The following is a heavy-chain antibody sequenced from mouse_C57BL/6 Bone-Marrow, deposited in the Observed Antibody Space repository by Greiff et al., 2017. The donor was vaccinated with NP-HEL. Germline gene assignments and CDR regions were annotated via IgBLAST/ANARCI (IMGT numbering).Heavy chain of an antibody. V-gene: IGHV1-59*01. Sequence: VQLQQPGAELVRPGTSVKLSCKASGYTFTSYWMHWVKQRPGQGLEWIGVIDPSDSYTNYNQKFKGKATLTVDTSSSTAYMQLSSLTSEDSAVYYCARGDWDVSWYFDVWGTGTTVTVSS. D-gene: IGHD4-1*01. J-gene: IGHJ1*03. CDR2: IDPSDSYT. CDR3: ARGDWDVSWYFDV. CDR1: GYTFTSYW.